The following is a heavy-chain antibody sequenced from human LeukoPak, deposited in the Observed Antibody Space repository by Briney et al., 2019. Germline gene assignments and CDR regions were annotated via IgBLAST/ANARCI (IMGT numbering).Heavy chain of an antibody. D-gene: IGHD1-14*01. V-gene: IGHV3-48*04. CDR3: VRDYKYAFDH. Sequence: PGGSLRLSCTASGFTLTGYSMNWVRQAPGKGLEWIAYAGATIHYADSVKGRFTISRDDSKNSVDLQMSSLRADDTAVYYCVRDYKYAFDHWGQGALVTVSS. CDR2: AGATI. J-gene: IGHJ3*01. CDR1: GFTLTGYS.